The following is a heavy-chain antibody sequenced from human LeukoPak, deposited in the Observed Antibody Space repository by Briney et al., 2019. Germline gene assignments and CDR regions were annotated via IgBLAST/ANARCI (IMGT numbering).Heavy chain of an antibody. CDR3: AKRDYYYYYFMDV. J-gene: IGHJ6*03. D-gene: IGHD6-25*01. Sequence: GGSLRLSCAASGFTFSDYYMSWIRQAPGKGLEWVSYISSSGSTIYYADSVKGRFTISRDNAKNSLYLQMNSLRAEDTAVYYCAKRDYYYYYFMDVWGKGTTVTISS. CDR2: ISSSGSTI. CDR1: GFTFSDYY. V-gene: IGHV3-11*04.